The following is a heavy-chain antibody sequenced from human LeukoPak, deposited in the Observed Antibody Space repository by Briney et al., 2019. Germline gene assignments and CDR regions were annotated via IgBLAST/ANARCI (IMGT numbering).Heavy chain of an antibody. Sequence: PSETLSLTCTVPGGSIRSYYWSWIRQPPRKGLEWIGYIYYSGSTNYNPSLKSRVTISVDTSKNQFSLKLSSVTAADTAVYYCAREPTVTNAFDIWGQGTMVTVSS. J-gene: IGHJ3*02. D-gene: IGHD4-17*01. CDR1: GGSIRSYY. V-gene: IGHV4-59*01. CDR3: AREPTVTNAFDI. CDR2: IYYSGST.